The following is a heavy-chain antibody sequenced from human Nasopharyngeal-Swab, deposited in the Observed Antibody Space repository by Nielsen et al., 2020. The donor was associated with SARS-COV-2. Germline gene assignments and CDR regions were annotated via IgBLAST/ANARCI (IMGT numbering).Heavy chain of an antibody. Sequence: GGSLRLSCAASGFTFSSYAMHWVRQAPGKGLEWVAVISYDGSNKYYADSVKGRFTISRDNAKNTLYLQMNSLRAEDTAVYYCAREAGATYDYWGQGTLVTVSS. CDR1: GFTFSSYA. CDR2: ISYDGSNK. J-gene: IGHJ4*02. V-gene: IGHV3-30-3*01. CDR3: AREAGATYDY. D-gene: IGHD1-26*01.